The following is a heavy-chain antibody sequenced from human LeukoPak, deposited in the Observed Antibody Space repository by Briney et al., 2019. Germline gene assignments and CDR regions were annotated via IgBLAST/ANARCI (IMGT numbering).Heavy chain of an antibody. V-gene: IGHV4-39*07. CDR3: ARTNYDILTGYYYYFDY. CDR1: GGSISSSRYY. D-gene: IGHD3-9*01. J-gene: IGHJ4*02. CDR2: IYYSGST. Sequence: SETLSLTCTVSGGSISSSRYYWGWIRQPPGKGLEWIGSIYYSGSTYYNPSLKSRVTISVDTSKNQISLKLSSMTAADTAVYYCARTNYDILTGYYYYFDYWGQGTLVTVSS.